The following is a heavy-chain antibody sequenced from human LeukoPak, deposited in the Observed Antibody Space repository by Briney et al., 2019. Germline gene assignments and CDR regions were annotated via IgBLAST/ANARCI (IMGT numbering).Heavy chain of an antibody. CDR2: IYSGSPTYSGGTT. V-gene: IGHV3-NL1*01. D-gene: IGHD6-19*01. CDR3: ARDPQSDGSGWYPYFDY. CDR1: GFTVSSNH. Sequence: GGSLRLSCAASGFTVSSNHMSWVRQAPGKGLEWVSLIYSGSPTYSGGTTYYADSVKGRFTISRDNSKNTRYLQISSLRAEDTAVYYCARDPQSDGSGWYPYFDYWGQGTLVTVSS. J-gene: IGHJ4*02.